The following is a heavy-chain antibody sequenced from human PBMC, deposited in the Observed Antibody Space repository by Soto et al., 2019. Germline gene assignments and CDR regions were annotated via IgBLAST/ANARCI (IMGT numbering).Heavy chain of an antibody. J-gene: IGHJ5*02. D-gene: IGHD4-17*01. V-gene: IGHV4-30-2*01. CDR2: IYHSGST. Sequence: SETLSLTCAVSGGSISSGGYSWSWIRQPPGKGLEWIGYIYHSGSTYYNPSLKSRVTISVDRSKNQFSLKLSAVTAADTAVYYCARASGAPTVPVSTTWFDPWGQGPRVTSPQ. CDR1: GGSISSGGYS. CDR3: ARASGAPTVPVSTTWFDP.